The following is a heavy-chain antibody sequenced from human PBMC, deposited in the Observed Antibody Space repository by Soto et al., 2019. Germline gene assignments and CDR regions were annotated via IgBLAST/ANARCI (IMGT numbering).Heavy chain of an antibody. CDR2: IYWDDDK. J-gene: IGHJ4*02. Sequence: QITLKESGPTLVKPTQTLTLTCTFSGFSLSTSGVGVGWIRQPPGKALEWLAVIYWDDDKRYSPSLKRRLTITKDTSKNQVVLTMINVDPVDTATYYCAHLDDFYFDYWGQGPLVTVSS. V-gene: IGHV2-5*02. CDR3: AHLDDFYFDY. CDR1: GFSLSTSGVG. D-gene: IGHD3-3*01.